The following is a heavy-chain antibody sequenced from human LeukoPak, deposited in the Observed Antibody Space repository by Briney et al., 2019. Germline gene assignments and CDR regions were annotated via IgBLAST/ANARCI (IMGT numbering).Heavy chain of an antibody. CDR2: ISYDGSNK. CDR3: AWLLAYCGGDCYGGFDY. Sequence: PGRSLRLSCAASGFPFSSYGMHWVRQAPGKGLEWVAVISYDGSNKYYADSVKGRFTISRDNSKNTLYLQMNSLRAEDTAVYYCAWLLAYCGGDCYGGFDYWGQGTLVTVSS. J-gene: IGHJ4*02. D-gene: IGHD2-21*02. V-gene: IGHV3-30*03. CDR1: GFPFSSYG.